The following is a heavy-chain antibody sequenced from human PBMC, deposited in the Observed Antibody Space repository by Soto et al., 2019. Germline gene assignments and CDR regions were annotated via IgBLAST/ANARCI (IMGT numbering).Heavy chain of an antibody. D-gene: IGHD5-18*01. CDR1: GYSFTGGL. Sequence: PGESLKISCKGSGYSFTGGLIGWVRQMPGKGLEWMGIIYPGDSDTRYSPSFQGQVTISADKSISTAYLQWSSLKASDTAMYYCASWGSYGSTHHDAFDIWGQGTMVTVSS. V-gene: IGHV5-51*01. J-gene: IGHJ3*02. CDR3: ASWGSYGSTHHDAFDI. CDR2: IYPGDSDT.